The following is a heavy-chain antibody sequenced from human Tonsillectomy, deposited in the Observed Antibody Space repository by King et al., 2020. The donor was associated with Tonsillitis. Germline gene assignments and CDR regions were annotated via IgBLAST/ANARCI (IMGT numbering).Heavy chain of an antibody. D-gene: IGHD1/OR15-1a*01. Sequence: QLQESGPGLVKPSGTLSLTCAVSGVSISSSNWWSWVRQPPGKGLEWIGEIYHSGSTNYNPSLESRVSISVDKSKNQFSLKLGSVTAADTAVYYCSLQEQLGHFDDWGQGTLVTVPS. J-gene: IGHJ4*02. CDR1: GVSISSSNW. CDR2: IYHSGST. V-gene: IGHV4-4*02. CDR3: SLQEQLGHFDD.